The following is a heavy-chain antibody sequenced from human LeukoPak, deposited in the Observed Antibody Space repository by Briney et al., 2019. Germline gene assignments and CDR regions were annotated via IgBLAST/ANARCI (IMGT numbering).Heavy chain of an antibody. CDR3: ARDLAPGGYQYYFDY. Sequence: GGSLRLSCAASGFTFSSYSINWVRQAPGKGLEWVSSISSSSSYIYYADSVKGRFTISRDNAKNSLYLQMNSLRAEDTAVYYCARDLAPGGYQYYFDYWGQGTLVTVSS. J-gene: IGHJ4*02. CDR1: GFTFSSYS. V-gene: IGHV3-21*01. D-gene: IGHD5-12*01. CDR2: ISSSSSYI.